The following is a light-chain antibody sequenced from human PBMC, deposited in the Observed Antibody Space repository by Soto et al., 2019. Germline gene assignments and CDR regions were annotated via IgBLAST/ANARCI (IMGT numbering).Light chain of an antibody. V-gene: IGKV3-15*01. Sequence: EIVLTQSPATLSVSPGEAAILSCRASQSVGRNLAWYQQRPGQAPRLLIFGASTRASGVPDRFSGSGSGTEFTLTISSLQSEDFAVYYCQQYDNWPLTFGGGTKVDIK. J-gene: IGKJ4*01. CDR1: QSVGRN. CDR2: GAS. CDR3: QQYDNWPLT.